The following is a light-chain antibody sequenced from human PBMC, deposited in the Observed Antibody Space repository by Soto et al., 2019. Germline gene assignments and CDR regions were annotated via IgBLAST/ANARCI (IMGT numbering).Light chain of an antibody. CDR3: QQGSSTLT. V-gene: IGKV1-39*01. CDR1: QSINRY. CDR2: GAS. Sequence: DIQMTQSPSSLSASVGDRVTITCRASQSINRYLNWYQQKPGTAPKLLISGASSLQSGVPSGFSGSGSGTDFTLTISSLQPEDFATYYCQQGSSTLTFGGGTKVEIK. J-gene: IGKJ4*01.